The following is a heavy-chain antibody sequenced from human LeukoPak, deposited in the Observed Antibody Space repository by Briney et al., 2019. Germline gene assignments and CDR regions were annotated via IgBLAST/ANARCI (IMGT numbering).Heavy chain of an antibody. CDR3: AKYGPFGPKDYFDY. Sequence: TGGSLRLSCAASGFTFSTYGMHWVRQAPGKGLEWVSAISGSGGSTYYADSVKGRFTISRDNSKNTLYLQMNSLRAEDTAVYYCAKYGPFGPKDYFDYWGQGTLVTVSS. D-gene: IGHD3-10*01. V-gene: IGHV3-23*01. J-gene: IGHJ4*02. CDR2: ISGSGGST. CDR1: GFTFSTYG.